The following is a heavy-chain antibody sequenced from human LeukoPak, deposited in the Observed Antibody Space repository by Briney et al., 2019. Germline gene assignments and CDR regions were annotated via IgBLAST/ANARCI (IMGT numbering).Heavy chain of an antibody. CDR1: GYTFTGYY. V-gene: IGHV1-2*02. CDR2: INPNSGGT. J-gene: IGHJ5*02. Sequence: ASVKVSCKASGYTFTGYYMHWVRQAPGQGLEWMGWINPNSGGTNYAQKFQGRVTMTRDTSISTAYMELSRLRSDDTAVYYCARSYCSGGSCYSTRWFDPWGQGTLVTVSS. CDR3: ARSYCSGGSCYSTRWFDP. D-gene: IGHD2-15*01.